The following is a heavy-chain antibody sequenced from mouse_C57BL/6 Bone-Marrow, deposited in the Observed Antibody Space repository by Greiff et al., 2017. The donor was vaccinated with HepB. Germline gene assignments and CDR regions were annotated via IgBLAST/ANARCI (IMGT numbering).Heavy chain of an antibody. CDR1: GYTFTNYW. J-gene: IGHJ2*01. Sequence: VQLQQSGAELVRPGTSVKMSCKASGYTFTNYWIGWAKQRPGHGLEWIGDIYPGAGYTNYNEKFKGKATLTADKSSSTAYMQFSSLTSEDSAIYYCARWGLRRGGYFDYWGQGTTLTVSS. D-gene: IGHD2-4*01. CDR3: ARWGLRRGGYFDY. V-gene: IGHV1-63*01. CDR2: IYPGAGYT.